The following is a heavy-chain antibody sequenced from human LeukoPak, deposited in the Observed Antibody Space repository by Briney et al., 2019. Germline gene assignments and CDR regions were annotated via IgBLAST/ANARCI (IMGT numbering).Heavy chain of an antibody. J-gene: IGHJ5*02. Sequence: SETLSLTCTVSAGSTSSGSYCWSWIRQPAGKGLEWIGRIYTSGSTNYNPYLKSRDTISVDTSKTQVSLKLSSVTAADTAVYDCARGSYDILTGYYTPNWFDPWGQGTLVTASS. D-gene: IGHD3-9*01. V-gene: IGHV4-61*02. CDR1: AGSTSSGSYC. CDR2: IYTSGST. CDR3: ARGSYDILTGYYTPNWFDP.